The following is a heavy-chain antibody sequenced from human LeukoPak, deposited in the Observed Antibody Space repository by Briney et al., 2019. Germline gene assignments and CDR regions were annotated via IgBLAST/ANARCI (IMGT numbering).Heavy chain of an antibody. CDR3: TRNSKAGYISGPRRYYYNYYMDV. Sequence: GGSLRLSCTTSGFTFGDYAMSWVRQAPGKGLEWLGFIRSKAYGGTTEHAASVKGRFTVSRDDSRSIAYLQMNYLKTEDTAVCYCTRNSKAGYISGPRRYYYNYYMDVWGKGTTVTISS. CDR2: IRSKAYGGTT. D-gene: IGHD5-18*01. J-gene: IGHJ6*03. CDR1: GFTFGDYA. V-gene: IGHV3-49*04.